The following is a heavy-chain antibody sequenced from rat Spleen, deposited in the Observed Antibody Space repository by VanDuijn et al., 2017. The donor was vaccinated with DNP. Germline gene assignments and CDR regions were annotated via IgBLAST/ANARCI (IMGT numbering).Heavy chain of an antibody. J-gene: IGHJ2*01. CDR2: INKDSKII. CDR1: GFNFKDYW. CDR3: AKGPNYGGDSDYFDY. Sequence: EVKLVESGGGLVQPGRSLKLSCAASGFNFKDYWMGWVRQAPGKGLEWIGEINKDSKIIKYSPSLKDKFTISRDNAQNTLYLQMNKLGSEDTAIYYCAKGPNYGGDSDYFDYWGQGVMVTVSS. D-gene: IGHD1-11*01. V-gene: IGHV4-2*01.